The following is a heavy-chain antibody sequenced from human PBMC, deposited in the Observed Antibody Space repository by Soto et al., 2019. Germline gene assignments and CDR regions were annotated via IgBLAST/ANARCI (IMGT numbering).Heavy chain of an antibody. CDR2: IDPSDSYT. CDR1: GYSFTSYW. Sequence: GESLKISCKGSGYSFTSYWIGWVRQMPGKGLEWMGRIDPSDSYTNYSPSFQGHVTISADKSISTAYLQWSSLKASDTAMYYCARHPPLINWFDPWGQGTLVTVSS. CDR3: ARHPPLINWFDP. J-gene: IGHJ5*02. V-gene: IGHV5-10-1*01.